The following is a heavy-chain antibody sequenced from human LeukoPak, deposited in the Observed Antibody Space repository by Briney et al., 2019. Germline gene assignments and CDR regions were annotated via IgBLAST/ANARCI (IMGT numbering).Heavy chain of an antibody. Sequence: GGSLRLSCAASGFTFSNAWMKSKTDGGTTDYAAPVKGRFTISRDDSKNTLYLQMNSLKTEDTAVCYCTTDVTTLYFDYWGQGTLVTVSS. V-gene: IGHV3-15*01. CDR2: SKTDGGTT. CDR1: GFTFSNAW. CDR3: TTDVTTLYFDY. J-gene: IGHJ4*02. D-gene: IGHD4-17*01.